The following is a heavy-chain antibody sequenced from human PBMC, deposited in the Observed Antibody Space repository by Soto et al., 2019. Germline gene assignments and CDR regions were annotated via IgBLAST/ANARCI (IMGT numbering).Heavy chain of an antibody. CDR2: IIPIFGIA. CDR3: ARFPDPCFRDYVVIPFGY. Sequence: QVQLVQSGAEVKKPGSSVKVSCKASGGTFSSYSISWVRQAPGQGLEWMGRIIPIFGIANYAQKFQGRVTITADNSTSTAYMELSSLRSEDTAVYYCARFPDPCFRDYVVIPFGYWGPGTLVTVAS. CDR1: GGTFSSYS. D-gene: IGHD3-16*01. V-gene: IGHV1-69*02. J-gene: IGHJ4*02.